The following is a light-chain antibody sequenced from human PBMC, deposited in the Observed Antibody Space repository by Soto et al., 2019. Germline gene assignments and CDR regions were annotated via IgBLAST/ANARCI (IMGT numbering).Light chain of an antibody. V-gene: IGKV1-5*01. Sequence: DIQMTQSPSTLSASVGDRVTITCRASQSISSWLAWYQQKPGKAPKLLIYDASSLESGVPSRFSGSGSGTEFTLTISSLQPDDFATYYCQQYEKYSTFGHGTKVDVK. CDR1: QSISSW. CDR2: DAS. J-gene: IGKJ1*01. CDR3: QQYEKYST.